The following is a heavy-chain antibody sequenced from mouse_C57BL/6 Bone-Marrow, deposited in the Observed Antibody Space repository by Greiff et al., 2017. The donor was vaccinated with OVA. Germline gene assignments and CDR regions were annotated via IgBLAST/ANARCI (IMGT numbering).Heavy chain of an antibody. Sequence: VKLQESGPELVKPGASVKISCKASGYSFTSYYIHWVKQRPGQGLEWIGWIYPGSGNTKYNEKFKGKATLTADTSSSTAYMQLSSLTSEDSAVYYCASDYSNPFDYWGQGTTLTVSS. CDR3: ASDYSNPFDY. CDR2: IYPGSGNT. V-gene: IGHV1-66*01. D-gene: IGHD2-5*01. CDR1: GYSFTSYY. J-gene: IGHJ2*01.